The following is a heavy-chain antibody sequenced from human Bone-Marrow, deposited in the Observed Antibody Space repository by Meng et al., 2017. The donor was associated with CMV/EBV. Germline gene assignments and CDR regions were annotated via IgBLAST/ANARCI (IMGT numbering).Heavy chain of an antibody. CDR2: IYYSGST. CDR3: AKDRGLYYDFWSGYWRYFDY. CDR1: GGSISSYY. D-gene: IGHD3-3*01. J-gene: IGHJ4*02. V-gene: IGHV4-59*12. Sequence: SETLSLTCTVSGGSISSYYWSWIRQPPGKGLEWIGYIYYSGSTNYNPSLKSRVTISVGTSKNQFSLKLSSVTAADTAVYYCAKDRGLYYDFWSGYWRYFDYWGQGTLVTVSS.